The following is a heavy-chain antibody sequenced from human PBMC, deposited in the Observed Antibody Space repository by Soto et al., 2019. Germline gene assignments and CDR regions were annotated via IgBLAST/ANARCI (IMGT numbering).Heavy chain of an antibody. D-gene: IGHD3-10*01. Sequence: EVQLVESGGGLVKPGGSLRLSCAASGFNFIRKYMIWVRQAPGKGLEWVSILYSGGTTYYADSVKGRFTISRDTSENTLYLQMNSLRAEDTAVYYCARGLYDSGSFYFDFWGQGTLVTVSS. CDR3: ARGLYDSGSFYFDF. V-gene: IGHV3-53*01. CDR1: GFNFIRKY. CDR2: LYSGGTT. J-gene: IGHJ4*02.